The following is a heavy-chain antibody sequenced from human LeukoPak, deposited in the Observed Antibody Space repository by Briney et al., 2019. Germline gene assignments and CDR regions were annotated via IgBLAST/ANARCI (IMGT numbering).Heavy chain of an antibody. Sequence: ASVKVSCKASGYTFTGYFMHWVRQAPGQGLEWMGWIDPNSGGTNYAQKFQGRVTMTRDTSISTAYMELSRLRSDDTAVYYCARDGYDGDAFDIWGQGTMVTVSS. D-gene: IGHD6-13*01. CDR3: ARDGYDGDAFDI. CDR1: GYTFTGYF. CDR2: IDPNSGGT. V-gene: IGHV1-2*02. J-gene: IGHJ3*02.